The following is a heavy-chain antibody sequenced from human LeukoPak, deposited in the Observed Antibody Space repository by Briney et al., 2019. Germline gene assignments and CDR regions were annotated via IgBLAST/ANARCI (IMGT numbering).Heavy chain of an antibody. V-gene: IGHV1-69*13. D-gene: IGHD2-2*01. CDR3: AWEAICRSTSCPDAFDI. J-gene: IGHJ3*02. CDR2: IIPIFGTA. CDR1: VRTFSSYT. Sequence: SVKVSCKASVRTFSSYTISWVRQAPGQGLECIGGIIPIFGTAHYAQKFQGRVTITADESTSTADIELSSLRSEDTAVYYCAWEAICRSTSCPDAFDIWGQGTRVTVSS.